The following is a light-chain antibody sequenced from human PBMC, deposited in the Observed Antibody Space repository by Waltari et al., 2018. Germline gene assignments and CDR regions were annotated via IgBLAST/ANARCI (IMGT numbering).Light chain of an antibody. CDR1: QNINNL. CDR3: QQYNNWPIT. CDR2: RSS. Sequence: EVVLTQSPATLSVSPGERATLSCRASQNINNLLACYQQKPGQAPRLLIYRSSTRSTDIPVRFSGSGSGTDFTLTISSLQSEDFAVYYCQQYNNWPITFGQGTRLEIK. V-gene: IGKV3-15*01. J-gene: IGKJ5*01.